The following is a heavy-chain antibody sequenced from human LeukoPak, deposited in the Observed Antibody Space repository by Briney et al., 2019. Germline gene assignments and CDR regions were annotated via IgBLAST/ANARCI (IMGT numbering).Heavy chain of an antibody. CDR1: GYTFTGYY. CDR3: ARDFGSSRHYYYYYGMDV. D-gene: IGHD2-15*01. V-gene: IGHV1-2*02. Sequence: ASVKVSCKASGYTFTGYYMHWVRQAPGQGLEWMGWINPNSGGTNYAQKFQGRVTMTRDTSISTAYMELSRLRSDDTAVYYCARDFGSSRHYYYYYGMDVWGQGTTVTVSS. J-gene: IGHJ6*02. CDR2: INPNSGGT.